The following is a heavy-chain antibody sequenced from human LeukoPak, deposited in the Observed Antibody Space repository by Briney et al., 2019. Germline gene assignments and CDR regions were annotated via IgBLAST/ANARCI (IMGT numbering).Heavy chain of an antibody. CDR1: GGSISSYY. Sequence: PSETLSLTCTVSGGSISSYYWSWIRQPPGKGLEWIGYIYYSGSTNYNPSLKSRVTISVDTSKNQFSLKLSSVTAADTAVYYCARDPGAMGYSGGWYYFDYWGQGTLVTVSS. CDR3: ARDPGAMGYSGGWYYFDY. CDR2: IYYSGST. V-gene: IGHV4-59*01. J-gene: IGHJ4*02. D-gene: IGHD6-19*01.